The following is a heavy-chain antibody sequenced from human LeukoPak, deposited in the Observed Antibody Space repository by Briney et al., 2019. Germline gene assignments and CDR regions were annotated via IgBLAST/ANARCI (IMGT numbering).Heavy chain of an antibody. CDR1: GGTFSSYA. Sequence: ASVKVSCKASGGTFSSYAISWVRQAPGQGLEWMGRIIPIFGTANYAQKFQGRVTITTDESTGTAYMELSSLRSEDTAVYYCARGVYCGGDCYLYFDYWGQGTLVTVSS. V-gene: IGHV1-69*05. J-gene: IGHJ4*02. CDR3: ARGVYCGGDCYLYFDY. CDR2: IIPIFGTA. D-gene: IGHD2-21*02.